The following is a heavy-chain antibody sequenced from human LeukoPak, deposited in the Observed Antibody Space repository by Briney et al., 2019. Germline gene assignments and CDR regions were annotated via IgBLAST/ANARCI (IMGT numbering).Heavy chain of an antibody. CDR2: IYYSGST. J-gene: IGHJ5*02. Sequence: SETLSLTCTVSGGSISSSSYYWGWIRQPPGKGLEWIGSIYYSGSTYYNPSLKSRVTISVDTSKNQFSLKLSSVTAADTAVYYCARHGRPIAAASWFDPWGQGTLVTVSS. D-gene: IGHD6-13*01. CDR3: ARHGRPIAAASWFDP. CDR1: GGSISSSSYY. V-gene: IGHV4-39*01.